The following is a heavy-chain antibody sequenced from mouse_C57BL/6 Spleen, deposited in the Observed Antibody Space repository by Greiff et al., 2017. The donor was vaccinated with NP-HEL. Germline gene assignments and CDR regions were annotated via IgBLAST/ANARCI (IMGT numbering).Heavy chain of an antibody. Sequence: EVKLVESGGDLVKPGGSLKLSCAASGFTFSSYGMSWVRQTPDKRLEWVATISSGGSYTYYPDSVKGRFTISRDNAKNTLYLQMSSLKSEDTAMYYCARHTGHYYGSSSFAYWGQGTLVTVSA. CDR1: GFTFSSYG. CDR2: ISSGGSYT. D-gene: IGHD1-1*01. V-gene: IGHV5-6*01. J-gene: IGHJ3*01. CDR3: ARHTGHYYGSSSFAY.